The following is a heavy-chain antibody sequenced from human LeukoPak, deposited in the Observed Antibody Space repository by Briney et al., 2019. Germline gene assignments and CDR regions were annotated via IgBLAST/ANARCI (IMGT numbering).Heavy chain of an antibody. J-gene: IGHJ6*03. D-gene: IGHD3-3*01. V-gene: IGHV3-48*01. Sequence: PGGSLRLSCAASGFTFSSYSMNWVRQAPGKGLEWVSYISSNSSTIYYADSVKGRFTISRDNAKNSLYLQMNSLRAEDTAVYYCARDFEEAYYDFWSGYGLGTYMDVWGKGTTVTVSS. CDR3: ARDFEEAYYDFWSGYGLGTYMDV. CDR2: ISSNSSTI. CDR1: GFTFSSYS.